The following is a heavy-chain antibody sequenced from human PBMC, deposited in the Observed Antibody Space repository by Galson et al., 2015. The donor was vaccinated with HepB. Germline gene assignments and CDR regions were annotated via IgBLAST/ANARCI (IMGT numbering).Heavy chain of an antibody. J-gene: IGHJ4*02. CDR2: VWFDGSKE. Sequence: SLRLSCAASGFTFNNYGMHWVRQAPGKGLEWVALVWFDGSKEYYADSVKGRFTISRDNSKNTLYLQMNSLRAEDTAVYYCARALPERGYGSGSYYKGAFDYWGQGTLVTVSS. CDR3: ARALPERGYGSGSYYKGAFDY. V-gene: IGHV3-33*01. CDR1: GFTFNNYG. D-gene: IGHD3-10*01.